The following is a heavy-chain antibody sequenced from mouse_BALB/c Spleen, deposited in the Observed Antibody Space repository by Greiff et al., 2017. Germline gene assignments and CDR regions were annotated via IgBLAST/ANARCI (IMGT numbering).Heavy chain of an antibody. D-gene: IGHD1-1*01. CDR3: ARESGYGSSYWYFDV. CDR1: GYTFTSYW. Sequence: QVQLKESGAELARPGASVKLSCKASGYTFTSYWMQWVKQRPGQGLEWIGAIYPGDGDTRYTQKFKGKATLTADKSSSTAYMQLSSLASEDSAVYYCARESGYGSSYWYFDVWGAGTTVTVSS. J-gene: IGHJ1*01. CDR2: IYPGDGDT. V-gene: IGHV1-87*01.